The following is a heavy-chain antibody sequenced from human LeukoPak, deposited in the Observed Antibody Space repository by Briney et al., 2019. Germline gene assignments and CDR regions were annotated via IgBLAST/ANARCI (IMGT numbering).Heavy chain of an antibody. CDR2: ISSNGGST. CDR1: GSTFSSYA. CDR3: ARDYYDSSGPLGPAGY. Sequence: GGSLRLSCAASGSTFSSYAMHWARQAPGKGLEYVSAISSNGGSTYYANSVKGRFTISRDNSKNTLYLQMGSLRAEDMAVYYCARDYYDSSGPLGPAGYWGQGTLVTVSS. V-gene: IGHV3-64*01. D-gene: IGHD3-22*01. J-gene: IGHJ4*02.